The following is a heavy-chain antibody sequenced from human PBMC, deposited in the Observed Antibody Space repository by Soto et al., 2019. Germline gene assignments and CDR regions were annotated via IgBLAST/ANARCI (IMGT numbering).Heavy chain of an antibody. D-gene: IGHD6-19*01. V-gene: IGHV3-9*01. J-gene: IGHJ4*02. CDR1: GFTFDDYA. CDR3: AKDITYSSGGFDY. Sequence: PGGSLRLSCAASGFTFDDYAMHWVRQAPGKGLEWVSGISWNSGSIGYADSVKGRFTISRDNAKNSLYLQMNSLRAEDTALYYCAKDITYSSGGFDYWGQGTLVTVSS. CDR2: ISWNSGSI.